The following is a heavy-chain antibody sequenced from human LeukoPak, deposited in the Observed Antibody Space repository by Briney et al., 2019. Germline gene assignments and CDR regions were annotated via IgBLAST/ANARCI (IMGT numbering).Heavy chain of an antibody. CDR1: GVTFYSDH. CDR2: ISNDGNKK. V-gene: IGHV3-30*09. J-gene: IGHJ4*02. D-gene: IGHD3-10*01. CDR3: ARPDDSDSFYSAINY. Sequence: GGSLRLSCAASGVTFYSDHMNWVGEAPGKGGGGGGVISNDGNKKYYADSVKGRFAISRDNSKNTMDLQMNGLRVEDTAVYYSARPDDSDSFYSAINYWGRGPLVTVS.